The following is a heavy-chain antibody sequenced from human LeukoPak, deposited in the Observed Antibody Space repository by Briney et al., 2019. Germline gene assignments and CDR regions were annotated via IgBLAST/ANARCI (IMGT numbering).Heavy chain of an antibody. J-gene: IGHJ1*01. V-gene: IGHV4-59*01. CDR2: IYYSGST. CDR3: AIGNFWGEYFQH. Sequence: SETLSLTCTVSGGSISNYYWSWIRQPPGKGLEWIGYIYYSGSTNYNPFLKSRVTISVDTSKNQFSLKLSSVTAADTAVYYCAIGNFWGEYFQHWGQGTLVIVSS. CDR1: GGSISNYY. D-gene: IGHD1-7*01.